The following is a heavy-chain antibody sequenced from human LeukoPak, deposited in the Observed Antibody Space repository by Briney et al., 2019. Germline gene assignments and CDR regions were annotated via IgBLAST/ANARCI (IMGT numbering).Heavy chain of an antibody. Sequence: GASVKVSCKASGYTFTGYYMHWVRQAPGQRLEWMGWINPNSGGTNYAQKFQGRVTMTRDTSISTAYMELSRLRSDDTAVYYCARTAAAGIPPPTGYFQHWGQGTLVTVSS. D-gene: IGHD6-13*01. CDR2: INPNSGGT. CDR1: GYTFTGYY. V-gene: IGHV1-2*02. J-gene: IGHJ1*01. CDR3: ARTAAAGIPPPTGYFQH.